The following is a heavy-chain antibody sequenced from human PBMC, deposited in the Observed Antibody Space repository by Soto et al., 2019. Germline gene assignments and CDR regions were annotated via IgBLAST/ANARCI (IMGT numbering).Heavy chain of an antibody. V-gene: IGHV1-8*01. J-gene: IGHJ4*02. Sequence: VASVKVSCKASGYTFTSYDINWVRQATGQGLEWMGWMNPNSGNTGYAQKFQGRVTITADESTSTAYMELSSLRSEDTAVYYCARDQGYYYDSSGYYHYYFDYWGQGTLVTVSS. D-gene: IGHD3-22*01. CDR1: GYTFTSYD. CDR3: ARDQGYYYDSSGYYHYYFDY. CDR2: MNPNSGNT.